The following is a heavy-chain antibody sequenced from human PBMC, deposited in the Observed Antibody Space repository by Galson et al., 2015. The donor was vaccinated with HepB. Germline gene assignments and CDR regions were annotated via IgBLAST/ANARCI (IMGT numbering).Heavy chain of an antibody. CDR1: GFSFNILS. CDR3: ARDRGYCTGGNCYRFFDF. J-gene: IGHJ3*01. V-gene: IGHV3-48*01. CDR2: SDTTSTPT. Sequence: SLRLSCAASGFSFNILSVSWVRQAPGKGLEWISYSDTTSTPTYYAESVRGRFTISRDNAKRLVHLQLNSLRVDDTAVYYCARDRGYCTGGNCYRFFDFWGQGIMVTVSS. D-gene: IGHD2-15*01.